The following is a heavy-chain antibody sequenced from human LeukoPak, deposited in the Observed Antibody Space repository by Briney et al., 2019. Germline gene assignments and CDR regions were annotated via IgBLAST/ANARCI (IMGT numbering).Heavy chain of an antibody. CDR3: ARDPYSGNYGNYYYYYMDV. CDR2: ITSSGTYI. Sequence: SGGSLRLSCATPGFTFNNYNMNWVRQAPGRALEWVSSITSSGTYIFYADSVKGRFTISRDNAKNSLYLQMNSLGPEDTAVYYCARDPYSGNYGNYYYYYMDVWGKGTTVTISS. V-gene: IGHV3-21*01. J-gene: IGHJ6*03. CDR1: GFTFNNYN. D-gene: IGHD1-26*01.